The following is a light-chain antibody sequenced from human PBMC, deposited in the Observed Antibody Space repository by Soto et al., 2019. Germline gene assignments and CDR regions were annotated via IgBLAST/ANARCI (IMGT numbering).Light chain of an antibody. CDR1: QSISNW. CDR3: QQYNKT. CDR2: QAS. Sequence: DIQMTQSPSTLSAAVGDRVTIACRASQSISNWLAWYQQKPGKAPKLLIYQASNLETGDPSRFSGSGSGTEFTLTISNLQPDDFATYYCQQYNKTFGQGTKVEFK. V-gene: IGKV1-5*03. J-gene: IGKJ1*01.